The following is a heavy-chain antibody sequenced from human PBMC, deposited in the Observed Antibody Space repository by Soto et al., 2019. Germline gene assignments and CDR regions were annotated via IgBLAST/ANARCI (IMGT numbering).Heavy chain of an antibody. CDR1: GFTFTNYR. Sequence: GGSLRLSCAASGFTFTNYRIHWVRQAPGKGLVWVARINSDGSRINYADSVKGRFTISRDNAKNTVFLQMNSLRDEDSAVYFCARAGDWNYVQDFWGQGTLVTVSS. J-gene: IGHJ4*02. V-gene: IGHV3-74*01. CDR3: ARAGDWNYVQDF. CDR2: INSDGSRI. D-gene: IGHD1-7*01.